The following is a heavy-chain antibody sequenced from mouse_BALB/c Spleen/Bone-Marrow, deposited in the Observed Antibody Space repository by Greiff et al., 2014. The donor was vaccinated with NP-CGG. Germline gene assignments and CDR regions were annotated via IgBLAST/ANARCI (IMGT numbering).Heavy chain of an antibody. CDR1: GFAFSSYD. CDR3: TRHGGYYPYYYAMDY. Sequence: EVMLEESGAGLVKPGGSLKLSCAASGFAFSSYDMPWVRQTPEKRLEWVGYISHGGGTTYYSDTVKGRFTISRDNTKNTLYLQKSSLKSDDTAIYYCTRHGGYYPYYYAMDYWGQGTSVTVSS. CDR2: ISHGGGTT. J-gene: IGHJ4*01. V-gene: IGHV5-12-1*01. D-gene: IGHD2-3*01.